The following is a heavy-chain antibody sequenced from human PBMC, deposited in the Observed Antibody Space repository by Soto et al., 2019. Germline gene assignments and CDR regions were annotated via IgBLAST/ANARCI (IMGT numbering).Heavy chain of an antibody. V-gene: IGHV1-46*03. Sequence: GASVKVSCKASGYTFTSYYMHWVRQAPGQGLEWMGIINPSGGSTSYAQKFQGRVTVTRDTSTSTVYMELSSLRSEDTAVYYCARVSGAAVAVEAFDIWGQGTMVTVSS. CDR1: GYTFTSYY. CDR3: ARVSGAAVAVEAFDI. J-gene: IGHJ3*02. CDR2: INPSGGST. D-gene: IGHD6-19*01.